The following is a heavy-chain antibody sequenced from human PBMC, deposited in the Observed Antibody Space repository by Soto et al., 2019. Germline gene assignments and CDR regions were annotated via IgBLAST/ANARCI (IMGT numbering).Heavy chain of an antibody. V-gene: IGHV3-21*01. J-gene: IGHJ5*02. CDR1: GFTFSSYS. Sequence: EVQLVESGGGLVKPGGSLRLSCAASGFTFSSYSMNWVRQAPGKGLEWVASITSSSSYIYYADSVKGRFTISRDNAKNSLYLQKNSLRAEGTAVYYCARVYGVAAARFDPWGQGTLVTVSS. CDR3: ARVYGVAAARFDP. CDR2: ITSSSSYI. D-gene: IGHD6-13*01.